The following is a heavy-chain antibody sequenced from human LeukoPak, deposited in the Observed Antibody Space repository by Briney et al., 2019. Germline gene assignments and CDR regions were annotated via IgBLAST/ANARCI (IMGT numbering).Heavy chain of an antibody. V-gene: IGHV4-59*01. CDR2: MYYSGST. D-gene: IGHD2/OR15-2a*01. CDR3: ARNIGWFDP. CDR1: GGSIGSYY. Sequence: SSETLSLTCTVSGGSIGSYYWSWIRQPPGKGLEWIGYMYYSGSTNYNPSLKSRVTISLDTSKNKFSLKLSSVSAADTAVYYCARNIGWFDPWGQGTLVTVSS. J-gene: IGHJ5*02.